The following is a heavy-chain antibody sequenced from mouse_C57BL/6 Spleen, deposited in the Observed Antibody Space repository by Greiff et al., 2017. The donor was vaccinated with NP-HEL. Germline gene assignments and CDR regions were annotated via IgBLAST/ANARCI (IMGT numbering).Heavy chain of an antibody. V-gene: IGHV5-6*01. D-gene: IGHD1-1*01. J-gene: IGHJ4*01. CDR2: ISSGGSYT. Sequence: VQLKESGGDLVKPGGSLKLSCAASGFTFSSYGMSWVRQTPDKRLEWVATISSGGSYTYYPDSVKGRFTISRDNAKNTLYLQMSSLKSEDTAMYYCASGYYGSSYYYAMDYWGQGTSVTVSS. CDR1: GFTFSSYG. CDR3: ASGYYGSSYYYAMDY.